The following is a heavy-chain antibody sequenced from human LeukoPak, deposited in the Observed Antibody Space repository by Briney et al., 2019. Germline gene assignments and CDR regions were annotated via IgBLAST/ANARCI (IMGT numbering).Heavy chain of an antibody. CDR1: GFTFSSYG. V-gene: IGHV3-30*03. Sequence: GGSLRLSCAASGFTFSSYGIHWVRQAPGKGLEWVALISYDGRSKYYAASMKGRFTISRDNSKNTLFLQMNSLRDEDTALYYCATDSAPDFWGQGTLVTVSS. J-gene: IGHJ4*02. CDR2: ISYDGRSK. D-gene: IGHD2-21*01. CDR3: ATDSAPDF.